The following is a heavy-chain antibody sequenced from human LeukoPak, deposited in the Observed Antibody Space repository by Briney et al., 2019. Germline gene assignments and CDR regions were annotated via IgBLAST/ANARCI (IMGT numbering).Heavy chain of an antibody. Sequence: LSLTCTVSGGSISSYYWSWIRQPPGKGLEWVSYISSSGSTIYYADSVKGRFTISRDNAKNSLYLQMNSLRAEDTAVYYCAREGVTAAAGILVDYWGQGTLVTVSS. CDR3: AREGVTAAAGILVDY. CDR2: ISSSGSTI. J-gene: IGHJ4*02. CDR1: GGSISSYY. D-gene: IGHD6-13*01. V-gene: IGHV3-11*01.